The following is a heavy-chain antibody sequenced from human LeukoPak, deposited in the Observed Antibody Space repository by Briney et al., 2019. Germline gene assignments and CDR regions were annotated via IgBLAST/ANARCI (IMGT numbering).Heavy chain of an antibody. D-gene: IGHD6-19*01. CDR2: ISSSSSYI. CDR1: GFTLSSYS. Sequence: GGSLRLSCAASGFTLSSYSMNWVRQAPGKGLEWVSSISSSSSYIYYADSVKGRFTISRDNAKNSLYLQMNSLRAEDTAVYYCARSAAYSSDSRRTPDDYWGQGTLVTVSS. CDR3: ARSAAYSSDSRRTPDDY. V-gene: IGHV3-21*01. J-gene: IGHJ4*02.